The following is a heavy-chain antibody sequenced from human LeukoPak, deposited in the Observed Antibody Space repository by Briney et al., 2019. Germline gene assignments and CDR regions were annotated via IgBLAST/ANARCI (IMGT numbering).Heavy chain of an antibody. D-gene: IGHD1-26*01. V-gene: IGHV3-7*03. Sequence: GGSLRLSCAASGFTFSSYWMSWVRQAPGKGLEWVANIKQDGSEKYYVDSVKGRFTISRDNAKNSLYLQMNSLRAEDTALYYCAKDIGVRWELLGYFDYWGQGTLVTVSS. CDR2: IKQDGSEK. CDR1: GFTFSSYW. J-gene: IGHJ4*02. CDR3: AKDIGVRWELLGYFDY.